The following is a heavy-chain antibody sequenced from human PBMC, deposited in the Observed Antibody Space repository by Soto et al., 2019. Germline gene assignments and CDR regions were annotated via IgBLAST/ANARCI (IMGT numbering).Heavy chain of an antibody. CDR2: INPSGGST. V-gene: IGHV1-46*01. J-gene: IGHJ6*02. Sequence: ASVKVSCKASGYTFTSYYMHWVRQAPGQGLEWMGIINPSGGSTSYAQKFQGRVTMTRDTSTSTVYMELSSLRSEDTAVYYCAREVAWFGEVRFPAPTHYYYYGMDVWGQGTTVTVSS. CDR1: GYTFTSYY. D-gene: IGHD3-10*01. CDR3: AREVAWFGEVRFPAPTHYYYYGMDV.